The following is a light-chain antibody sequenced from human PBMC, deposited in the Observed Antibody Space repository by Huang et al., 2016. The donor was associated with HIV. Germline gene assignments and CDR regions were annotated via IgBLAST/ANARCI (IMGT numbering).Light chain of an antibody. CDR1: QSVSSSY. J-gene: IGKJ4*01. Sequence: EIVLTQSPGTLSLSPGERANLSCRASQSVSSSYLAWYQQKPGQAPRLLIYDASNRATGIPDRFSGSGSGTDFTLTITRLEPEDFAVYYCQQYGSSPLTFGGGTKVEIK. CDR3: QQYGSSPLT. V-gene: IGKV3-20*01. CDR2: DAS.